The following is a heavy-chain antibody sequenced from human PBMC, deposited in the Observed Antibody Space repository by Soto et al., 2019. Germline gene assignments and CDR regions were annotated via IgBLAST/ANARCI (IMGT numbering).Heavy chain of an antibody. CDR2: ISAYNGNT. V-gene: IGHV1-18*01. Sequence: QVQLVQSGAEVKKPGASVKVSCKASGYTFTSYGISWVRQAPGQGLEWMGWISAYNGNTNYAQKLQGRVTMTTDTSTSTAYMELRSLRSDDTAVYYCVTLGYCSSTSCALGAFDIWGQGTMVTVSS. CDR3: VTLGYCSSTSCALGAFDI. D-gene: IGHD2-2*01. CDR1: GYTFTSYG. J-gene: IGHJ3*02.